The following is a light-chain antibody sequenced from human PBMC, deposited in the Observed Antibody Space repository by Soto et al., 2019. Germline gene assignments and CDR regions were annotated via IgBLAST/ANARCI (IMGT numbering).Light chain of an antibody. CDR1: QNTNNY. V-gene: IGKV1-39*01. CDR3: RKRYSTPQT. J-gene: IGKJ1*01. Sequence: DIQMTQSPSSLSASVGERVTITCRASQNTNNYLNWYQQKPGKAPRRLIYAASTCQSGVPARFSGSGSGTDFTLNISSLQPDDVATYYGRKRYSTPQTFGQGTKVDIK. CDR2: AAS.